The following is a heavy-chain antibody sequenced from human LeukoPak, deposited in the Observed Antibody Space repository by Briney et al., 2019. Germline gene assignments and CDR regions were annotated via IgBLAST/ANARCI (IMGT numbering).Heavy chain of an antibody. V-gene: IGHV4-4*07. J-gene: IGHJ4*02. CDR2: IYTSGST. Sequence: SETLSLTCTVSGGSISSYYWSWIRQPAGKGLEWIGRIYTSGSTNYNPSLKSRVTMSVDTSKNQFSLKLSSVTAADTAVYYCARVGRFVPAAIDYFDYWGQGTLVTVSS. CDR3: ARVGRFVPAAIDYFDY. D-gene: IGHD2-2*01. CDR1: GGSISSYY.